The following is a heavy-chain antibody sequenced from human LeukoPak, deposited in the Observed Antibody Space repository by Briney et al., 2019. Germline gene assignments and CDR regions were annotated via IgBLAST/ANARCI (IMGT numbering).Heavy chain of an antibody. CDR3: AKDRWARDSGDFEPFDS. D-gene: IGHD2-21*02. CDR2: MSGSGRST. Sequence: GGSLRFSCAASGFIFSDYAMSWVRQAPGKGLEWVSAMSGSGRSTRYADSVKGRFTISRDYSTNTVYLQMNSLRVEDTAVYFCAKDRWARDSGDFEPFDSWGQGTLVTVSS. V-gene: IGHV3-23*01. CDR1: GFIFSDYA. J-gene: IGHJ4*02.